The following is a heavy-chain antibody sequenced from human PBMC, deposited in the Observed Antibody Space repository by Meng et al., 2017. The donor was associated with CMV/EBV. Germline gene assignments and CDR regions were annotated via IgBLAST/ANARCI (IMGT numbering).Heavy chain of an antibody. V-gene: IGHV3-30*04. Sequence: GESLKISCAASGFTFRNFPIHWVRQAPGQGPEWVASISYDGSNKYYADSVKGRFTISRDNSKNTLYLQMNSLRAEDTAVYYCARDSRIVVVLDGMDVWGQGTTVTVSS. J-gene: IGHJ6*02. CDR2: ISYDGSNK. CDR3: ARDSRIVVVLDGMDV. D-gene: IGHD2-2*01. CDR1: GFTFRNFP.